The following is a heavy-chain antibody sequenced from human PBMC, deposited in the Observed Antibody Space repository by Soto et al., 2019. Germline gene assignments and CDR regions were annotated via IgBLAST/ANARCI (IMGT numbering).Heavy chain of an antibody. J-gene: IGHJ3*02. CDR2: IIPIFGTA. CDR3: ATKTNPRSIAPYDAFDI. Sequence: SVKVSCKASGGTFSSYAISWAGQAPGQGLEWMGGIIPIFGTANYAQKFQGRVTITADESTSTAYMELSSLGSEDTAVYYCATKTNPRSIAPYDAFDIWGQGTMVTVSS. V-gene: IGHV1-69*13. CDR1: GGTFSSYA. D-gene: IGHD6-6*01.